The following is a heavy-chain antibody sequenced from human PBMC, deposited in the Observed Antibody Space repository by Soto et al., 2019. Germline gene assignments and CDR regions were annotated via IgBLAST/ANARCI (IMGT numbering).Heavy chain of an antibody. CDR3: ARRRRLPSALYYFDN. J-gene: IGHJ4*02. V-gene: IGHV4-31*03. CDR1: GDSISISGYF. D-gene: IGHD5-18*01. CDR2: IYYRGST. Sequence: PSETLSLTCFDSGDSISISGYFWNWIRQGPGKGLEWIGSIYYRGSTYYNPSLKSRLTMSVDTTKNQFSLKLNSVTAADTAVYYCARRRRLPSALYYFDNWGQGTLVTVSS.